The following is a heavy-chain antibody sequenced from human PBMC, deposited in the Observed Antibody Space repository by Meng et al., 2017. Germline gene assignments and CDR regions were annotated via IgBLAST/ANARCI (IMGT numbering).Heavy chain of an antibody. CDR2: MNPNSGNT. J-gene: IGHJ6*02. D-gene: IGHD6-19*01. V-gene: IGHV1-8*03. CDR1: GYTFTSYD. Sequence: ASVKVSCKASGYTFTSYDINWVRQATGQGLEWMGWMNPNSGNTGYAQKFQVRVTITRNTSISTAYMELSSLRSEDTAVYYCARGPRSVAGIAHYYYGMDVWGQGTTVTVSS. CDR3: ARGPRSVAGIAHYYYGMDV.